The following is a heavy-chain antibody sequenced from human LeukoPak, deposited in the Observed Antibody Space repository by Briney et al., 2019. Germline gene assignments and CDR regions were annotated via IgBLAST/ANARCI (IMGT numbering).Heavy chain of an antibody. D-gene: IGHD1-1*01. V-gene: IGHV4-34*01. CDR1: GGSFSGYY. J-gene: IGHJ6*02. CDR3: GTSRSSYYYYGMDV. CDR2: INHSGST. Sequence: SETLSLTCAVYGGSFSGYYWSWIRQPPGKGLEWIGEINHSGSTNYNPSLKSRVTVSVDTSKNQFSLKLSSVTAADTAVYYCGTSRSSYYYYGMDVWGQGTTVTVSS.